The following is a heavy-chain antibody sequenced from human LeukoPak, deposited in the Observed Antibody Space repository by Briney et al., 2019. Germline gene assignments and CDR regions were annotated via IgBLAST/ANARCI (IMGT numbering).Heavy chain of an antibody. CDR2: MNPNSGNT. V-gene: IGHV1-8*01. Sequence: ASVKVSCKASGYTFTSYDINWVRQATGQGLEWMGWMNPNSGNTGYAQKFQGRVTMTRNTSISTAYMELSSLRSEDTAVYYCARGGGYYDILTGYSDFDYWGQGTLVTVSS. D-gene: IGHD3-9*01. CDR3: ARGGGYYDILTGYSDFDY. CDR1: GYTFTSYD. J-gene: IGHJ4*02.